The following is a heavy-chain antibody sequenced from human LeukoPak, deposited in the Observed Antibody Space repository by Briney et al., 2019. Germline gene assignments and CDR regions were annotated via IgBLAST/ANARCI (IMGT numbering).Heavy chain of an antibody. J-gene: IGHJ4*02. CDR2: IYHSGST. Sequence: SETLSLTCAVSGGSISSSNWWSWVRPPPGKGLEWIGEIYHSGSTNYNPSLKSRVTISVDKSKNQFSLKLSSVTAADTAVYYCARRASSGYYNYFDYWGQGTLVTVSS. V-gene: IGHV4-4*02. CDR1: GGSISSSNW. CDR3: ARRASSGYYNYFDY. D-gene: IGHD3-3*01.